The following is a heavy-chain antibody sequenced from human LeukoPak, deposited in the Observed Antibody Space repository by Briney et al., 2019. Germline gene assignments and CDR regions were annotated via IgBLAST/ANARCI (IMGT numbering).Heavy chain of an antibody. Sequence: GGSLRLSCAASGFTFSSYTMNWVRQAPGKGLEWVSYISGSSSIIYYADSVKGRFTISRDNAKNSLYLQMNSLRAEDTAVYYCARSSGLYYGDYDYWGQGTLVTVSS. V-gene: IGHV3-48*01. CDR3: ARSSGLYYGDYDY. CDR1: GFTFSSYT. CDR2: ISGSSSII. J-gene: IGHJ4*02. D-gene: IGHD4-17*01.